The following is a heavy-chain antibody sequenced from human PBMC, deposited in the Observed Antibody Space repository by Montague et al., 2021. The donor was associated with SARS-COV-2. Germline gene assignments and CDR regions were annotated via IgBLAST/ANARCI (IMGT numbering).Heavy chain of an antibody. CDR3: VRDTGSAQAGFDA. Sequence: CAISGDSVGSKTAAWNWNRHSSSGGPERLGRTNYRSKWTSDYATSVEGRISIDPDTSKNQFFLHLRSVTPEDTGVYYCVRDTGSAQAGFDAWGQGTLVTVSS. D-gene: IGHD4-17*01. CDR1: GDSVGSKTAA. V-gene: IGHV6-1*01. CDR2: TNYRSKWTS. J-gene: IGHJ4*02.